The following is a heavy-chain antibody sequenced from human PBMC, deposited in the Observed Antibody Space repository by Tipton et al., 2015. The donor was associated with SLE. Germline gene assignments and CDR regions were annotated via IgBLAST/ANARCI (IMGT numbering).Heavy chain of an antibody. CDR1: GYTFTSNG. Sequence: QVQLVQSGAEVKKPGASVKVSCKTSGYTFTSNGISWVRQAPGQGLQWMGWISARSGNTNYAQKFQARVTLTTDRSTNTAYMELRSLRSDDTAMYFCARDRDYSLDYWGQGTLVTVSS. D-gene: IGHD2-15*01. CDR2: ISARSGNT. J-gene: IGHJ4*02. V-gene: IGHV1-18*01. CDR3: ARDRDYSLDY.